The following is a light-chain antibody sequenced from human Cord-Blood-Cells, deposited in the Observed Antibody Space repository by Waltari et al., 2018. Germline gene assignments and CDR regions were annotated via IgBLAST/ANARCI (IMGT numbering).Light chain of an antibody. CDR2: EDD. CDR3: QSYDSSNVV. Sequence: NFMLTQPHSVSESPGKTVTISCTRSSGSIASNYVQWYQQRPGSSPTTVIYEDDHRPSGVPDRFSGSIDSPSNSASLTISGLKTEDEADYYCQSYDSSNVVFGGGTKLTVL. CDR1: SGSIASNY. J-gene: IGLJ2*01. V-gene: IGLV6-57*01.